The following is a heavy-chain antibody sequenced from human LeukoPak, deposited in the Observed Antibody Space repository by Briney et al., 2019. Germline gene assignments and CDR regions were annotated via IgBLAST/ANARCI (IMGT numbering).Heavy chain of an antibody. D-gene: IGHD1-26*01. V-gene: IGHV4-34*01. J-gene: IGHJ4*02. CDR3: ARGPVLGATTYFYY. CDR1: GGTFSDYY. CDR2: INHSGST. Sequence: SETLSLTCAVYGGTFSDYYWNWLRQPPGKGLEWIGEINHSGSTSYNPSLKSRVTLSVDTSKNQFSLELTSATATDTAIYYCARGPVLGATTYFYYWGQGTPVTVSS.